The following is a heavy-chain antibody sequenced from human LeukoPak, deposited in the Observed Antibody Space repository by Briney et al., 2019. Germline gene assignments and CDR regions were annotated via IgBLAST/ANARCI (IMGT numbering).Heavy chain of an antibody. CDR2: ISGSGGST. D-gene: IGHD6-13*01. CDR3: GKAGYSSSWYRDAFDI. J-gene: IGHJ3*02. Sequence: GGSLRLSCAASGFTFSSYAMSWVRQAPGKGLEWVSAISGSGGSTYYADSVKGRFTISRDNSKNTLYLQMNSLRAEDTAVYYCGKAGYSSSWYRDAFDIWSQGRMLTVSS. CDR1: GFTFSSYA. V-gene: IGHV3-23*01.